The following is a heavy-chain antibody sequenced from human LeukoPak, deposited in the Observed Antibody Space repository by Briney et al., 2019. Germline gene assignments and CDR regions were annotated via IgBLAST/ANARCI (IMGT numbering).Heavy chain of an antibody. D-gene: IGHD3-10*01. CDR2: INHSGST. Sequence: SETLSLTCAVYGGSFSGYYWSWIRQPPGKGLEWIGEINHSGSTNYNPSLKSRVTTSVDTSKNQFSLKLSSVTAADTAVYYCARGLWLLPFDYWGQGTLVTVSS. J-gene: IGHJ4*02. V-gene: IGHV4-34*01. CDR3: ARGLWLLPFDY. CDR1: GGSFSGYY.